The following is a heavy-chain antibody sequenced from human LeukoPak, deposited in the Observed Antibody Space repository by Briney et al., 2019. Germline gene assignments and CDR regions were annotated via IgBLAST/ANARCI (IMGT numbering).Heavy chain of an antibody. D-gene: IGHD3-9*01. CDR1: GGSISSYY. Sequence: SETLSLTCTVSGGSISSYYWSWIRQPPGKGLEWIGYIYYSGSTNYNPSLKSRVTISVDTSKNQFSLKLSSVTAADTAVYYCARGPRGGTIFFGLNQAPWDYWGQGTLVTVSS. CDR2: IYYSGST. J-gene: IGHJ4*02. V-gene: IGHV4-59*08. CDR3: ARGPRGGTIFFGLNQAPWDY.